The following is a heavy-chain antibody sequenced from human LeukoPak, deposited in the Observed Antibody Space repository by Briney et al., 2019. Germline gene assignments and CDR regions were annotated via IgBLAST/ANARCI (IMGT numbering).Heavy chain of an antibody. J-gene: IGHJ5*02. D-gene: IGHD1-14*01. Sequence: PGGSLRLSCAASGFTFDDYAMHWVRQAPGKGLEWVSAISANGGSTYYADSVKGRFTISRDNSKNTLYLQMNSLRAGDTAVYYCAKGPGNYVGWFDPWGQGTLVTVSS. V-gene: IGHV3-23*01. CDR2: ISANGGST. CDR1: GFTFDDYA. CDR3: AKGPGNYVGWFDP.